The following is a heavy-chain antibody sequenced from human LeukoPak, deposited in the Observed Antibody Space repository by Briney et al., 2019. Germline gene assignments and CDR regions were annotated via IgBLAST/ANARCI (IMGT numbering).Heavy chain of an antibody. CDR3: ASIASYGSGSFPFDY. V-gene: IGHV4-38-2*02. CDR1: GYSISSGYY. J-gene: IGHJ4*02. D-gene: IGHD3-10*01. Sequence: SETLSLTCTVSGYSISSGYYWGWIRQPPGKGLEWIGSIYHSGSTYYNPSLKSRVTISVDTSKNQFSLKLSSVTAADTAVYYCASIASYGSGSFPFDYWGQGTLVIVSS. CDR2: IYHSGST.